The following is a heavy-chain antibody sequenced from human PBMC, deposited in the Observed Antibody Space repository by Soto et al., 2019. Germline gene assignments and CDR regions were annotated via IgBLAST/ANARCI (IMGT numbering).Heavy chain of an antibody. D-gene: IGHD2-8*02. CDR2: FSLSGTT. J-gene: IGHJ4*02. CDR3: ARGMTPPGAPAWYYFDS. CDR1: GASITGSSY. V-gene: IGHV4-4*07. Sequence: SETLSLTCTVSGASITGSSYWSWIRQPAGKGLEWIGRFSLSGTTSYNPSLRSRVTMSADVSKNQFSLRLTSVTAADTALYYCARGMTPPGAPAWYYFDSWGQGTLVTVLL.